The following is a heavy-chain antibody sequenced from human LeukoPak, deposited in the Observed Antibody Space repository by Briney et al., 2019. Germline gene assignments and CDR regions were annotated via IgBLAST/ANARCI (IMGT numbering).Heavy chain of an antibody. J-gene: IGHJ2*01. V-gene: IGHV4-30-2*01. D-gene: IGHD6-19*01. Sequence: SQTLSLTCTVSGGSISSGGYYWSWIRQPPGKGLEWIGYIYHSGSTYYNPSLKSRVTISVDRSKNQFSLKLSSVTAADTAVYYCARAPVAGPQGSPHWYFDLWGRGTLVTVSS. CDR3: ARAPVAGPQGSPHWYFDL. CDR2: IYHSGST. CDR1: GGSISSGGYY.